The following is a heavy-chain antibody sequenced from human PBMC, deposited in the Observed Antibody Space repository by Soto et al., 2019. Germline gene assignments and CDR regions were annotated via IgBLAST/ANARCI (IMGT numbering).Heavy chain of an antibody. Sequence: GASVKVSCKASGYIFTGYYMHWVRQAPGQGLEWMGWINPNSGGTNYAQKFQGRVTMTRDTSISTAYMELSRLRSDDTAVYYCAVATVVNPNYYYYGMDVWGQGTTVTVSS. CDR3: AVATVVNPNYYYYGMDV. CDR1: GYIFTGYY. V-gene: IGHV1-2*02. CDR2: INPNSGGT. J-gene: IGHJ6*02. D-gene: IGHD5-12*01.